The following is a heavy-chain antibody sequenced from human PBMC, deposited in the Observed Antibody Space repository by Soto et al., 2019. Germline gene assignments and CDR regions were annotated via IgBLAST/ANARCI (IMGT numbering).Heavy chain of an antibody. V-gene: IGHV4-59*01. CDR2: IYYSGST. J-gene: IGHJ4*02. CDR3: ARGPDRDYDMLTGPPWPAYYLDS. D-gene: IGHD3-9*01. CDR1: GGSISTYY. Sequence: SETLSLTCTVSGGSISTYYWSWIRQSPGKGLDWIGYIYYSGSTKYNPSLKSRVTISVDTSKNEFSLKLSSVTAADTAVYYCARGPDRDYDMLTGPPWPAYYLDSWGEGARVTGCS.